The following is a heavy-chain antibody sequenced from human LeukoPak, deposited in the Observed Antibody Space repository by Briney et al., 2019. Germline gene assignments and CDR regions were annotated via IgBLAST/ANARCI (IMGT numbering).Heavy chain of an antibody. V-gene: IGHV4-38-2*02. Sequence: SETLSLTCTVSGYSISSGYYWGWIRPPPGKGLEWIGSIYHSGSTYYNPSLKSRVTISVDTSKNQFSLKLSSVTAADTAVYYCSRVGDGYNYDYFDYWGQGTLVTVSS. CDR3: SRVGDGYNYDYFDY. CDR1: GYSISSGYY. CDR2: IYHSGST. J-gene: IGHJ4*02. D-gene: IGHD5-24*01.